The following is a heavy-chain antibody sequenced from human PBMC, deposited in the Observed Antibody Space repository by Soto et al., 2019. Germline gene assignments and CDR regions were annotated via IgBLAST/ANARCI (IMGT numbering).Heavy chain of an antibody. V-gene: IGHV1-18*01. J-gene: IGHJ6*02. CDR3: ARDVLLGTGIYYYYGMDV. D-gene: IGHD1-1*01. CDR2: ISAYNGNT. CDR1: GYTFTSYG. Sequence: GASVKVSCKASGYTFTSYGISWVRQAPGQGLEWMGWISAYNGNTNYAQKLQGRVTMTTDTSTSTAYMELRSLRSDDTAVYYCARDVLLGTGIYYYYGMDVWGQGTTVTVSS.